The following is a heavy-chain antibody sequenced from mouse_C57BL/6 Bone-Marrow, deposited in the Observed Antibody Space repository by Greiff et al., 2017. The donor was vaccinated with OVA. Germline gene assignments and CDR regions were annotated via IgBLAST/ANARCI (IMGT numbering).Heavy chain of an antibody. CDR3: ARSRYGSSFYWYFDV. CDR2: INPSSGYT. Sequence: QVQLQQSGAELAKPGASVKLSCKASGYTFTSYWMHWVKQRPGQGLEWIGYINPSSGYTKYNQKFKDKATLTADKSSSTTYMQLSSLTYEDSAVYYCARSRYGSSFYWYFDVWGTGTTVTVSS. V-gene: IGHV1-7*01. D-gene: IGHD1-1*01. CDR1: GYTFTSYW. J-gene: IGHJ1*03.